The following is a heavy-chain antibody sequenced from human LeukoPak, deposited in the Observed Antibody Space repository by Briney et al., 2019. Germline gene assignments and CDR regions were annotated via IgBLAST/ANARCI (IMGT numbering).Heavy chain of an antibody. V-gene: IGHV3-64D*06. D-gene: IGHD4-23*01. Sequence: GGSLRLSCSASGFTFSSYAMHWVRQAPGKGLEYVSSISSNGGSTYYADSVKGRFTISRDNSKNTLFLQMSSLRTEDTAVYYCAKGFATVVTNWGPLGDYWGQGTLVTVSS. CDR2: ISSNGGST. CDR3: AKGFATVVTNWGPLGDY. CDR1: GFTFSSYA. J-gene: IGHJ4*02.